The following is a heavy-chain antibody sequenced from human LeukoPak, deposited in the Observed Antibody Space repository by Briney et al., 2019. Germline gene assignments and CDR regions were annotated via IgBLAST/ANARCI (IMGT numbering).Heavy chain of an antibody. V-gene: IGHV3-30*18. CDR2: ISYDGSNK. Sequence: GGSLRLSCAASGFTFSSYGMHWVRQAPGKGLEWVAVISYDGSNKYYADSVKGRFTISRDNSKNTLYLQMNSLRAEDTAVYYCAKNEAPAATMDAFDIWGQGTMVTVPS. J-gene: IGHJ3*02. CDR3: AKNEAPAATMDAFDI. D-gene: IGHD2-2*01. CDR1: GFTFSSYG.